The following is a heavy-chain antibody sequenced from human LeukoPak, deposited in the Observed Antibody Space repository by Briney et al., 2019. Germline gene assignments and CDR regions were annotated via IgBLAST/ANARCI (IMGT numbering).Heavy chain of an antibody. J-gene: IGHJ6*03. V-gene: IGHV3-21*01. Sequence: KTGGSLRLSCAASGFTFSSYSMNWVRQAPGKGLEWVSSISSSSSYIYYADSVKGRFTISRDNAKDSLYLQMNSLRAEDTAVYYCAREGCSGGSCYAPAYYYMDVWGKGTTVTVSS. CDR2: ISSSSSYI. CDR1: GFTFSSYS. D-gene: IGHD2-15*01. CDR3: AREGCSGGSCYAPAYYYMDV.